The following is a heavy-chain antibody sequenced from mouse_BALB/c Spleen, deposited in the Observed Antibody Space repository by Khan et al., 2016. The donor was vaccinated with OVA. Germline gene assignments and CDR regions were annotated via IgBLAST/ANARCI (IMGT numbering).Heavy chain of an antibody. D-gene: IGHD2-3*01. CDR3: TKSILLYFDY. CDR1: GFNIKDYY. CDR2: IDPENGNS. J-gene: IGHJ2*01. Sequence: EVQLKQSGAELVRPGALVKLSCKGSGFNIKDYYMQWVKQRPEQGLEWIGWIDPENGNSIYDPKFQGKATITADTFSNTHSLQLSRLTSDDHAVYYCTKSILLYFDYWGQGTTLTVSS. V-gene: IGHV14-1*02.